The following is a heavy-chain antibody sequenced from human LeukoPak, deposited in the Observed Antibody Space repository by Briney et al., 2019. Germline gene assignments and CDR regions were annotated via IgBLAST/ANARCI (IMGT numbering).Heavy chain of an antibody. CDR2: ISTSNADT. D-gene: IGHD2-15*01. CDR1: GYTFTSYG. CDR3: ARDGNIVVVVAATAHDAFDI. Sequence: ASVKVSCKASGYTFTSYGISWVRQAPGQGLEWMGWISTSNADTDYAQKFQGRVTMTTDTSTGTAYMELRSLRSDDTAVYYCARDGNIVVVVAATAHDAFDIWGQGTMVTVSS. V-gene: IGHV1-18*01. J-gene: IGHJ3*02.